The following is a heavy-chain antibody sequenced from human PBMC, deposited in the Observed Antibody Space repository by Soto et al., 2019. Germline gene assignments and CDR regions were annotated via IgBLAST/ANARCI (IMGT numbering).Heavy chain of an antibody. CDR1: GNTFTNAW. CDR3: TTDPGDYEDF. CDR2: IKNKADGGTT. V-gene: IGHV3-15*01. Sequence: EVQLVESGGDLVKPGGCLRLSCAASGNTFTNAWMSWVRQAPGKGLEWVGRIKNKADGGTTDYAAPVRGRFTISRDDSKNTLFLQMNSLETEDTAVYYCTTDPGDYEDFWGQGTLVTVSS. D-gene: IGHD4-17*01. J-gene: IGHJ4*02.